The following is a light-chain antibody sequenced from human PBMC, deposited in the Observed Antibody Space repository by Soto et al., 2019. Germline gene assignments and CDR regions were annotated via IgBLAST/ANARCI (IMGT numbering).Light chain of an antibody. V-gene: IGLV2-8*01. J-gene: IGLJ2*01. CDR3: SSYTGRNDLTLI. CDR1: SSDVGGYNY. CDR2: EVN. Sequence: QSALTQPPSASGSPGQSVTISCTGTSSDVGGYNYVSWFQQHPGKVPKLMIYEVNKRPSGVPDRFSGSKSDNTASLTVSGLQAEDEADYYCSSYTGRNDLTLIFGGGTKLTVL.